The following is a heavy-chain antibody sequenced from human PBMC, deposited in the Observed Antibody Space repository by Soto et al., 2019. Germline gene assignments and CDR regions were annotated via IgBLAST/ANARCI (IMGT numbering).Heavy chain of an antibody. CDR1: GFTFSIYA. J-gene: IGHJ4*02. Sequence: QVQLVESGGGVVQPGRSLRVSCAASGFTFSIYAMHWVRQAPGTGLEWVAVISYDGTKTYYADSVKGRFTISRDNSKNTVYLQMHSPKDEDTAVDYCAKDRGLRRQWLIEPFDYWGQGTLVTVSP. CDR3: AKDRGLRRQWLIEPFDY. V-gene: IGHV3-30*18. CDR2: ISYDGTKT. D-gene: IGHD6-19*01.